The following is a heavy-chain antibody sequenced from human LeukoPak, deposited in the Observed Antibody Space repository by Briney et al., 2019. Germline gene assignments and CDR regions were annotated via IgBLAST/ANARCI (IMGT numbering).Heavy chain of an antibody. CDR3: AKVAGSGGYFPEY. J-gene: IGHJ4*02. CDR1: GFTFSSYA. D-gene: IGHD3-10*01. CDR2: ISAGGGST. Sequence: GGSLRLSCAASGFTFSSYAMSWVRQAPGKGLEWISAISAGGGSTYYADSVKGRCTISKDNSKSTVSLQMSALRAEDTAIYYCAKVAGSGGYFPEYWGQGTLVTVSS. V-gene: IGHV3-23*01.